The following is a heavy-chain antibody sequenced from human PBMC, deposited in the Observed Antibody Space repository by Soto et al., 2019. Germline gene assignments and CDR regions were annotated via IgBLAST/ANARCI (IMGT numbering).Heavy chain of an antibody. CDR1: GFNFSSYG. Sequence: PGGSLRLSCAASGFNFSSYGMHWVRQAPGKGLEWVAVIWYDGSNKYYADSVKGRFTISRDNSKNTLYLQMNSLRAEDTAVYYCARGRYGMDVWGQGTTVTVSS. V-gene: IGHV3-33*01. CDR3: ARGRYGMDV. CDR2: IWYDGSNK. J-gene: IGHJ6*02.